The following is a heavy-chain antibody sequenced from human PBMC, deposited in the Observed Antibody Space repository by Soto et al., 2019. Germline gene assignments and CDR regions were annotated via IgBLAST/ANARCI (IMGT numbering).Heavy chain of an antibody. J-gene: IGHJ4*02. V-gene: IGHV1-8*01. CDR3: AGSGGSCYSYYFDY. CDR1: GYTFTSYD. CDR2: MNPNSGNT. Sequence: QVQLVQSGAEVKKPGASVKVSCKASGYTFTSYDINWVRQATGQGLEWMGWMNPNSGNTGYAQKFKGRVTMTRNTSISTAYMELSSLRSEDTAVYYCAGSGGSCYSYYFDYWGQGTLVTVSS. D-gene: IGHD2-15*01.